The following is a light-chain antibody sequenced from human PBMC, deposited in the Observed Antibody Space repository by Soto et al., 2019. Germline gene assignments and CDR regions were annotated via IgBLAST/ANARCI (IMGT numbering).Light chain of an antibody. Sequence: EIVLTQSPLSLPVTPGEPASISCRSSQSLLHSSGYNYVDWYLQKPGHSPQLLIYLVSNRASGVPERFSGSGSGTDFTMKISRLEAEDVGHYYCMQSLQTPLTFGQRTRLE. J-gene: IGKJ5*01. CDR2: LVS. CDR1: QSLLHSSGYNY. CDR3: MQSLQTPLT. V-gene: IGKV2-28*01.